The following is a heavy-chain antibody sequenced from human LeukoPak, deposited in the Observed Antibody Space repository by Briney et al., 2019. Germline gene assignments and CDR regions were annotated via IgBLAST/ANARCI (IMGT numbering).Heavy chain of an antibody. CDR3: ARNPYYSNYQLLDV. CDR1: GGSISSSSYY. CDR2: IYYSGST. V-gene: IGHV4-39*01. J-gene: IGHJ6*04. Sequence: PSENLSLTCTVSGGSISSSSYYWGWIRQPPGKGLEWIGSIYYSGSTYYNPSLKSRVAISVDTSKNQFSLKLSSVTAADTAVYYCARNPYYSNYQLLDVWGKGTTVTVSS. D-gene: IGHD4-11*01.